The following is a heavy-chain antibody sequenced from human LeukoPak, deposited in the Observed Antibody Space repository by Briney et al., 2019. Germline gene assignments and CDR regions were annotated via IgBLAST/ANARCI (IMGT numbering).Heavy chain of an antibody. J-gene: IGHJ4*02. V-gene: IGHV1-69*04. CDR3: ARGAIAAAGPTFDY. CDR2: IIPILGIA. Sequence: SVKVSCKASGGTFSSYAISWVRQAPGQGLEWMGRIIPILGIANYAQKFQGRVTITADKSTSTAYMELSSLRSEDTAVYYCARGAIAAAGPTFDYWGQGTLVTVSS. CDR1: GGTFSSYA. D-gene: IGHD6-13*01.